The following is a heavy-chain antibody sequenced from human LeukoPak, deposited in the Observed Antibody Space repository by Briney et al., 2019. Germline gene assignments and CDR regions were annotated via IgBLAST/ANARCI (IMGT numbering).Heavy chain of an antibody. CDR2: INPNSGGT. CDR3: ARDSCSGGSCYSFDY. CDR1: GYTFTGYY. Sequence: ASVKVSCTASGYTFTGYYMHWVRQAPGQGLEWMGWINPNSGGTNYAQKFQGRVTMTRDTSISTAYMELSRLRSDDTAVYYCARDSCSGGSCYSFDYWGQGTLVTASS. J-gene: IGHJ4*02. V-gene: IGHV1-2*02. D-gene: IGHD2-15*01.